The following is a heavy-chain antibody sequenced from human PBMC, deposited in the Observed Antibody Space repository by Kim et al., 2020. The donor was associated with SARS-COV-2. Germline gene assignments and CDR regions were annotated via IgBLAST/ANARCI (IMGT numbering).Heavy chain of an antibody. Sequence: DYAVSVKSRITINPDTSKNQFSLQLNSVTPEDTAVYYCARDPSHFDAFDIWGQGTMVTVSS. D-gene: IGHD2-2*01. J-gene: IGHJ3*02. CDR3: ARDPSHFDAFDI. V-gene: IGHV6-1*01.